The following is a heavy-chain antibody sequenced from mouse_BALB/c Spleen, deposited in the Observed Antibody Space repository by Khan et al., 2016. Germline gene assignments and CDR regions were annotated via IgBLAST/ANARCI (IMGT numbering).Heavy chain of an antibody. D-gene: IGHD1-1*01. Sequence: EVELVESGGDLVQPGGSRKLSCAASGFTFSSYGMHWVRQAPEKGLEWVAYISGDSNTIYYADTVKGRFTISRDNPMNTLFLQMTSLMSEDTAMDYCATSYFYGYYFDYWGPGTTLTVSS. CDR3: ATSYFYGYYFDY. CDR2: ISGDSNTI. CDR1: GFTFSSYG. J-gene: IGHJ2*01. V-gene: IGHV5-17*02.